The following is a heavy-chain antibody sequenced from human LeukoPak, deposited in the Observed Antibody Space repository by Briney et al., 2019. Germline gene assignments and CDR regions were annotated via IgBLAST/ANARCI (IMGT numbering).Heavy chain of an antibody. Sequence: GGSLRLSCAASGFKFDDYAMHWVRQAPGKGLEWVSGISWNGGSIGYADSVKGRFTTSRHNAKNSLYLQMNSLRAEDTALYYCAKDYDSSGYDAFDIWGQGTMVTVSS. J-gene: IGHJ3*02. D-gene: IGHD3-22*01. CDR2: ISWNGGSI. CDR3: AKDYDSSGYDAFDI. CDR1: GFKFDDYA. V-gene: IGHV3-9*01.